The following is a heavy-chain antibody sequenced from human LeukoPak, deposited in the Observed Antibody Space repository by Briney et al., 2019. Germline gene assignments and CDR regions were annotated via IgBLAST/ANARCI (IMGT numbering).Heavy chain of an antibody. Sequence: SETLSLTYAVYGGSFSGYYWSWIRQPPGKGLEWIGEINHRGSTNYNPSLKSRVTISVDTSKNQFSLKLSSVTAADTAEYYCARSGGYNRKGRAYYFDYWGQGTLVTVSS. CDR3: ARSGGYNRKGRAYYFDY. CDR1: GGSFSGYY. D-gene: IGHD5-24*01. CDR2: INHRGST. J-gene: IGHJ4*02. V-gene: IGHV4-34*01.